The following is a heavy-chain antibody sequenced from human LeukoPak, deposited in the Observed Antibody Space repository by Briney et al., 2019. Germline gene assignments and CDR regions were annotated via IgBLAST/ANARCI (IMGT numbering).Heavy chain of an antibody. CDR3: ARTNSGYAYYFDY. CDR1: GFSFSSYA. J-gene: IGHJ4*02. V-gene: IGHV3-30*04. CDR2: ISSDASNK. Sequence: PGRSLRLSCAASGFSFSSYAMHWVRQAPGKGLERVALISSDASNKYYADSVRGRFTISRDNSKNTLYLQMNSLRAEDTAVYYCARTNSGYAYYFDYWGQGTLVTVSS. D-gene: IGHD5-12*01.